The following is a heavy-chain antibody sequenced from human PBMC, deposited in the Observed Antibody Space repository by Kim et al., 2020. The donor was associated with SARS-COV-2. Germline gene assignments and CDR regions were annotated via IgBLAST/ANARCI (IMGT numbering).Heavy chain of an antibody. J-gene: IGHJ6*04. CDR3: VRDRVILPKVDLRKHYCQCGMHV. D-gene: IGHD2-21*01. CDR2: IVNRGRT. Sequence: SETLSLTCTLSGDSFSDYSWTWIWQPPGKGLEWIGNIVNRGRTNYNPSLTSRVTISLYTSTNQFSLKLTPVAPADTAGYYCVRDRVILPKVDLRKHYCQCGMHVWRKETALTVPS. V-gene: IGHV4-59*01. CDR1: GDSFSDYS.